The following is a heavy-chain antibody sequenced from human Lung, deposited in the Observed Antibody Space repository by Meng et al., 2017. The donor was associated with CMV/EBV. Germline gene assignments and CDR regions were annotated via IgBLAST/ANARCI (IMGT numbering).Heavy chain of an antibody. CDR2: INSYTGGT. V-gene: IGHV1-2*02. Sequence: SVXVSXXASGYTFTGYHIHWVRQAPGQGLQWMGWINSYTGGTISAQKFQGRVTMTRNTSISTASMEPRRLTSNDTAVYFCAGAMAVAGTAPFDYWGQGTXVTVAS. CDR1: GYTFTGYH. CDR3: AGAMAVAGTAPFDY. D-gene: IGHD6-19*01. J-gene: IGHJ4*02.